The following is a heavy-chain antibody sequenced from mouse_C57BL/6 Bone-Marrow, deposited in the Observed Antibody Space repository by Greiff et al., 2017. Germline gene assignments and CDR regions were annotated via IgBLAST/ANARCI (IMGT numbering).Heavy chain of an antibody. CDR2: IHPSDSDT. D-gene: IGHD2-4*01. CDR3: AIGGDYGYFDV. J-gene: IGHJ1*01. V-gene: IGHV1-74*01. Sequence: VQLHQPGAELVKPGASVKVSCKASGYTFTSYWMHWVKQRPGQGLEWIGRIHPSDSDTNYNQKFKGKATLTVDKSSSTAYMQLSSLTSQDSSVYYSAIGGDYGYFDVFPPSTTVPVSS. CDR1: GYTFTSYW.